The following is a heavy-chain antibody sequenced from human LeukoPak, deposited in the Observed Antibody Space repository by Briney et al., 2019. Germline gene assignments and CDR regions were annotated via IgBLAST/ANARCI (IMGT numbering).Heavy chain of an antibody. CDR2: IYPGDSDT. D-gene: IGHD4-17*01. CDR1: GYKFTNYW. Sequence: GESLKISCKGSGYKFTNYWIGWVRPMPGKGLEWMGIIYPGDSDTRYSPSFQGQVTISADKSLSTAYLQWSSLKASDTAMYYCARLGDGDFAFFDPWGQGTLVTVSS. V-gene: IGHV5-51*01. CDR3: ARLGDGDFAFFDP. J-gene: IGHJ5*02.